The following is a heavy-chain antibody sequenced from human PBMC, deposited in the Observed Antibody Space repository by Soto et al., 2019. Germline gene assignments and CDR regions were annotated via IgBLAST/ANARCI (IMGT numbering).Heavy chain of an antibody. V-gene: IGHV3-30-3*01. CDR3: ARGMATMRAVYYGMDV. CDR1: GFTFSSYA. J-gene: IGHJ6*02. Sequence: QVQLVESGGGVVQPGRSLRLSCAASGFTFSSYAMHWVRQAPGKGLEWVAVISYDGSNKYYADSVKGRFTISRDNSKHTLYLQMNSLRAEDTAVYYCARGMATMRAVYYGMDVWGQGTTVTVSS. CDR2: ISYDGSNK. D-gene: IGHD5-12*01.